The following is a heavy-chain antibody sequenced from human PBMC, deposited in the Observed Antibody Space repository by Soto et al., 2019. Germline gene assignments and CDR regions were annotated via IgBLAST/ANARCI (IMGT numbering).Heavy chain of an antibody. CDR2: IYYSGST. CDR1: GGSISNGDYS. J-gene: IGHJ4*02. V-gene: IGHV4-30-2*01. D-gene: IGHD2-21*02. Sequence: QLQLQESGSGLVTPSQTLSLTCAVSGGSISNGDYSWSWIRQPPGKGLEWIGYIYYSGSTYYNPSLKRRVTLSIDTSKNQFSLRLTSVTAADTAVYYCARGANDFSWYFDYWGQGTLVTVSS. CDR3: ARGANDFSWYFDY.